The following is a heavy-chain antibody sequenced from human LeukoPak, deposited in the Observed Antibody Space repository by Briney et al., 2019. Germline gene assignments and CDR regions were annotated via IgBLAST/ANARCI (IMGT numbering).Heavy chain of an antibody. Sequence: ASVKVSCKASGYTFTGYYMHWVRQAPGQGLEWMGWINPNSGGTNYAQKFQGRVTMTRDTSISTAYMELSRLRSDDTAVYYCARGGVRYCSSTSCYTNGMDVWAKGPRSPSP. J-gene: IGHJ6*02. CDR3: ARGGVRYCSSTSCYTNGMDV. CDR2: INPNSGGT. D-gene: IGHD2-2*02. V-gene: IGHV1-2*02. CDR1: GYTFTGYY.